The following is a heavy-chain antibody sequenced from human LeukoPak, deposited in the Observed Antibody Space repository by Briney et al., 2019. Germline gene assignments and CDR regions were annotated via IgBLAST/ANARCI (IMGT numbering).Heavy chain of an antibody. Sequence: GGSLRLSCAASGFTFSTYSMNWVRQAPGKGLEWVSSISSSSSYIYYADSVKGRFTISRDNAKNTLYLQMNSLKAEDTAVYYCARERTSGWDAFDFWGQGTLVTVSS. J-gene: IGHJ4*02. CDR1: GFTFSTYS. D-gene: IGHD6-19*01. CDR3: ARERTSGWDAFDF. V-gene: IGHV3-21*01. CDR2: ISSSSSYI.